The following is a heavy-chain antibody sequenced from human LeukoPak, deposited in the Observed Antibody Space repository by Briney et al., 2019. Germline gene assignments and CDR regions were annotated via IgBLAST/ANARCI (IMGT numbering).Heavy chain of an antibody. V-gene: IGHV5-51*01. D-gene: IGHD5-18*01. Sequence: GESLKISCKGSGYSFTSYWIGWVRQMPGKGLEWMGIIYPVDSDTRYSPSFQGQVTISADKSIGTAYLQWSSLKASDTAMYYCARRGQLWFYGMDVWGQGTTVTVSS. CDR2: IYPVDSDT. J-gene: IGHJ6*02. CDR3: ARRGQLWFYGMDV. CDR1: GYSFTSYW.